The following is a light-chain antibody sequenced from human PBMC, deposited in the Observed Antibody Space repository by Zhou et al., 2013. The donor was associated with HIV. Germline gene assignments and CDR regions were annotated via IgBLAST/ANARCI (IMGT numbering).Light chain of an antibody. CDR3: QQYGTSFT. CDR2: GAS. J-gene: IGKJ4*01. Sequence: EITVTQSPATLSASPGERATLSCWTSQSVTPDLATDLAWYQQKPGQAPRLLIYGASNRATGIPDRFSGSGSGTDFTLTISRLEPEDFAVFYCQQYGTSFTFGGGTKVEIK. V-gene: IGKV3-20*01. CDR1: QSVTPDLATD.